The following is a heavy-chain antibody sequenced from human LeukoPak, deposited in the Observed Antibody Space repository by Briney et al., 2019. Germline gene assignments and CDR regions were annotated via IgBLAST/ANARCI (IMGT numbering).Heavy chain of an antibody. D-gene: IGHD1-26*01. CDR2: IIPIFGTA. CDR3: ARDGGATQWDY. Sequence: SVKVSCKAPGGTFSSYAISWGRQAPGQGLEWMGGIIPIFGTANYAQKFQGRVTITADESTSTAYMELSSLRSEDTAVYYCARDGGATQWDYWGQGTLVTVSS. CDR1: GGTFSSYA. V-gene: IGHV1-69*13. J-gene: IGHJ4*02.